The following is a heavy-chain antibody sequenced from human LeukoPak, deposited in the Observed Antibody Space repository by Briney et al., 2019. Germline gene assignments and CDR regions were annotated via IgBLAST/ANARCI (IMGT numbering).Heavy chain of an antibody. V-gene: IGHV3-23*01. CDR3: AKEELEMATITGSDN. J-gene: IGHJ4*02. CDR1: GFTFSSYA. CDR2: ISGSGGST. D-gene: IGHD5-24*01. Sequence: GGSLRLSYAASGFTFSSYAMSWVRQAPGKGLEWVSGISGSGGSTYYGDSVKGRFTISRDNSKNTLYLQMNNLRAEDTAVYYCAKEELEMATITGSDNWGQGTLVTVSS.